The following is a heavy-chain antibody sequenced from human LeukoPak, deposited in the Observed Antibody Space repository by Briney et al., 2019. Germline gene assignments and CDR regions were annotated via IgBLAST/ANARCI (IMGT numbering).Heavy chain of an antibody. D-gene: IGHD2/OR15-2a*01. J-gene: IGHJ4*02. CDR2: SDKSGST. CDR1: GGSISSYY. V-gene: IGHV4-59*08. CDR3: AADRNNRSWYYY. Sequence: SETLSLTCSVSGGSISSYYWSWIRQPPGKGPEWIGYSDKSGSTNYNPSLKSRVTISVDTSTNQFSLRLSSVTAADTAVYYCAADRNNRSWYYYWGQGVLVTVSS.